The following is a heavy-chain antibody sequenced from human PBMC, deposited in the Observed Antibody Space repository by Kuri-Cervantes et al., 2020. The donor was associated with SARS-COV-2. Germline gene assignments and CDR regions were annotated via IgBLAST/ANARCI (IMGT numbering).Heavy chain of an antibody. J-gene: IGHJ3*02. CDR1: GFTFSSYG. CDR2: IRYDGSNK. Sequence: LSLTCAASGFTFSSYGMHWVRQAPGKGLEWVAFIRYDGSNKYYADSVKGRFTISRDNSKNTLYLQMNSLRAEDTAVYYCAKPFHDYSYYGGAFDMWGPGTVVTVSS. CDR3: AKPFHDYSYYGGAFDM. V-gene: IGHV3-30*02. D-gene: IGHD4-11*01.